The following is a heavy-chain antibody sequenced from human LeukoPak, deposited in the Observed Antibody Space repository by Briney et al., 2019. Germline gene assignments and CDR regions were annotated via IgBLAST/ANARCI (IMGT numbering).Heavy chain of an antibody. J-gene: IGHJ4*02. CDR1: GFTFSLHP. V-gene: IGHV3-30-3*01. Sequence: GRSLRLSCAASGFTFSLHPIHWLRQAPGKGLEWVAAILYDGSTKYYADSVKGRFTISRDDSKNTLYLLMNSLRAEDTALYYCARQDTGTLDYWGQGTLVTVSS. CDR2: ILYDGSTK. D-gene: IGHD1-26*01. CDR3: ARQDTGTLDY.